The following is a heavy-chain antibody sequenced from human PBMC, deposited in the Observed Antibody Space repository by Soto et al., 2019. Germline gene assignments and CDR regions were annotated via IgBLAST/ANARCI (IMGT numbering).Heavy chain of an antibody. V-gene: IGHV3-21*02. D-gene: IGHD3-3*01. J-gene: IGHJ6*03. CDR2: INEDSSYI. CDR3: VRDFGWYFRSGYMDV. CDR1: GFDFSSYS. Sequence: EVQLVESGGGLVKPGGSLRLSCAASGFDFSSYSMNWVRQAPGKGLEWVSSINEDSSYIYYEHSLRGRFTISRDNAKESLYLQMNSLRAEDTAVYYCVRDFGWYFRSGYMDVWGDRATVTVSS.